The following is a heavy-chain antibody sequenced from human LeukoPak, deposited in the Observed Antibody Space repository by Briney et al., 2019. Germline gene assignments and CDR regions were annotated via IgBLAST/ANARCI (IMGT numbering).Heavy chain of an antibody. J-gene: IGHJ4*02. V-gene: IGHV1-2*02. CDR2: INPNSGGT. CDR3: ARESVRWGAGGY. D-gene: IGHD7-27*01. Sequence: GASVKVSRKASGYTFTGYYMHWVRQAPGQGLEWMGWINPNSGGTNYAQKFQGRVTMTRDTSISTAYMELSRLRSDDTAVYYCARESVRWGAGGYWGQGTLVTVSS. CDR1: GYTFTGYY.